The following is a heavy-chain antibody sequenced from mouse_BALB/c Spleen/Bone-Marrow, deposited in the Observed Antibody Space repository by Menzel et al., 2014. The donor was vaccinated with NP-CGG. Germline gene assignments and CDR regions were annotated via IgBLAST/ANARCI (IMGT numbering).Heavy chain of an antibody. CDR2: IRNKAYGYTT. Sequence: EVKLVESGGGLVQPGGSLRLSCATSGFTFTDYYMNWVRQPPGKALEWLAFIRNKAYGYTTEYSASVKGRFTISRDNSQNILYLQMNTLRAEDSATYYCARDMGGLIFDSWGQGTTLSVSS. V-gene: IGHV7-3*02. CDR1: GFTFTDYY. J-gene: IGHJ2*01. CDR3: ARDMGGLIFDS.